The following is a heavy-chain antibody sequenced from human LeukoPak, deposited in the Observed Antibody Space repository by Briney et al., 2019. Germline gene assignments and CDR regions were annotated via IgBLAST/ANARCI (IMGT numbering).Heavy chain of an antibody. J-gene: IGHJ4*02. Sequence: SVKVSCKASGGTFSSYAISWVRQAPGQGLEWMGRIIPIFGTANYAQKFQGRVTITTDESTSTAYMELSSLRSEDTAVYYGARFETGYSYTYYFAYWGQGTLVTVSS. CDR1: GGTFSSYA. D-gene: IGHD6-13*01. CDR3: ARFETGYSYTYYFAY. CDR2: IIPIFGTA. V-gene: IGHV1-69*05.